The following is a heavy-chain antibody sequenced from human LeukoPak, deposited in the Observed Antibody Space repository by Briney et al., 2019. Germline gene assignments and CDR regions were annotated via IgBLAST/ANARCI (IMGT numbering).Heavy chain of an antibody. Sequence: EASVKVSCKASGYTFTSYDINWVRQATGQGLEWTGWMNPNSGNTGYAQKFQGRATITRNTSISTAYMELSSLRSEDTAVYYCARELVYCGGDCSHYFDYWGQGTLVTVSS. V-gene: IGHV1-8*03. D-gene: IGHD2-21*02. J-gene: IGHJ4*02. CDR3: ARELVYCGGDCSHYFDY. CDR2: MNPNSGNT. CDR1: GYTFTSYD.